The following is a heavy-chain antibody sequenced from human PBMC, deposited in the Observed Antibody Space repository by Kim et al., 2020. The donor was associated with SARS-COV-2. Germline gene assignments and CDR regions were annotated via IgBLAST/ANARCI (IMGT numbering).Heavy chain of an antibody. CDR3: ARVSGWYGGFDY. J-gene: IGHJ4*02. CDR2: IGTAGDT. V-gene: IGHV3-13*01. CDR1: GFTFSSYD. Sequence: GGSLRLSCAASGFTFSSYDMHWVRQATGKGLEWVSAIGTAGDTYYPGSVKGRFTISRENAKNSLYLQMNSLRAGDTAVYYCARVSGWYGGFDYWGQGTLVTVSS. D-gene: IGHD6-19*01.